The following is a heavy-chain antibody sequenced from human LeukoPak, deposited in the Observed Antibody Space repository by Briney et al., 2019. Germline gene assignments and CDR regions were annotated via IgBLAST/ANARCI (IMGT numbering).Heavy chain of an antibody. D-gene: IGHD6-19*01. J-gene: IGHJ4*02. V-gene: IGHV5-51*01. CDR2: IYPGDSDT. CDR3: ASSIAVAGTLDY. CDR1: GYSFSNYW. Sequence: AESLKISCKGSGYSFSNYWIGWVRQMPGKGLEWMGIIYPGDSDTRYSPSFQGQVTISAEKSKSTAYLQWSRLKASDTAMYYCASSIAVAGTLDYWGQGTLVTVSS.